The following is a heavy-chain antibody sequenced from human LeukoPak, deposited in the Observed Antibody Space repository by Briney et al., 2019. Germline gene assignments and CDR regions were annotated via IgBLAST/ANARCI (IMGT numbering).Heavy chain of an antibody. V-gene: IGHV4-59*01. CDR1: GVSISSYF. J-gene: IGHJ4*02. CDR3: AGTGLFFDY. Sequence: SETLSLTCSVSGVSISSYFWSWIRQPPGKGLEWIGYIHNSWSTNYNPSLKSRVTMSVDTSKNQFSLKLSSVTAADTAVYYCAGTGLFFDYWSQGTLVTVSS. D-gene: IGHD7-27*01. CDR2: IHNSWST.